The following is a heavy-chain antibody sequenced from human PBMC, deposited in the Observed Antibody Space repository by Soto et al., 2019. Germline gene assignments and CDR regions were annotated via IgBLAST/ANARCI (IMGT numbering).Heavy chain of an antibody. CDR1: GYTFTTYA. CDR3: GRSVVGATGEILYNAMDV. J-gene: IGHJ6*02. CDR2: INPASGHT. D-gene: IGHD1-26*01. Sequence: QVQLVQSGAEVKKPGASVKVSCKASGYTFTTYALHWVRQAPGQRPEWMGWINPASGHTKYSKKSPEGVTLTQYTSASTGYTELSSLRSEDTAVYYCGRSVVGATGEILYNAMDVWGQGTTVTVSS. V-gene: IGHV1-3*01.